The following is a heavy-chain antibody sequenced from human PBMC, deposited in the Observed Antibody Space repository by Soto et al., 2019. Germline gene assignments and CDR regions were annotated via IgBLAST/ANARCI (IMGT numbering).Heavy chain of an antibody. Sequence: GGSLRLSCAASGFTFSSYSMNWVRQAPGKGLEWVSSISSSSSYIYYADSVKGRFTISRDNAKNSLYLQMNSLRAEDTAVYYCARDSDYGDYQLGNWFDPWGQGTLVTVSS. J-gene: IGHJ5*02. D-gene: IGHD4-17*01. CDR2: ISSSSSYI. CDR3: ARDSDYGDYQLGNWFDP. CDR1: GFTFSSYS. V-gene: IGHV3-21*01.